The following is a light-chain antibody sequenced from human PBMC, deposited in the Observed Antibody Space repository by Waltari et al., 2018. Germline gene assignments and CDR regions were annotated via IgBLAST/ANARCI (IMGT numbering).Light chain of an antibody. Sequence: DTQMTQSPSSLSASVGDRVTITCQASQDIDKYLNWYQQKPGKAPKLLIYDASNLETGVPSRFSGSGSGTDFIFTISSLQPEDIATYYCQQYDNLPLTFGGGTKVEI. CDR3: QQYDNLPLT. CDR2: DAS. V-gene: IGKV1-33*01. CDR1: QDIDKY. J-gene: IGKJ4*01.